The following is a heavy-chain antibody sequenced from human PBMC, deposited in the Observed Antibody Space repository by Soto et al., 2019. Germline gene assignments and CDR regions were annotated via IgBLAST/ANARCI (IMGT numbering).Heavy chain of an antibody. CDR2: ISDDGSKT. J-gene: IGHJ4*02. Sequence: GGSLRLSCAGSGVTFRRYAVHWVRQTPGKGLEWVTVISDDGSKTYYADSVKGRFSVSRDDSTNMVFLQMSSLRSEDTAVYHCARAYQLPYYFDDWGPGTPVTV. CDR3: ARAYQLPYYFDD. CDR1: GVTFRRYA. D-gene: IGHD2-21*01. V-gene: IGHV3-30*14.